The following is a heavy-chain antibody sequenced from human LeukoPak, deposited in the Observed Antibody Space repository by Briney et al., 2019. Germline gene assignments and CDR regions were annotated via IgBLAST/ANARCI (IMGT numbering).Heavy chain of an antibody. CDR1: GGTFSSYA. Sequence: GASVKVSCKASGGTFSSYATSWVRQAPGQGLEWMGGIIPIFGTANYAQKFQGRVTITTDESTSTAYMELSSLRSEDTAVYYCARGDGYCYFDYWGQGTLVTVCS. V-gene: IGHV1-69*05. CDR2: IIPIFGTA. CDR3: ARGDGYCYFDY. J-gene: IGHJ4*02. D-gene: IGHD5-24*01.